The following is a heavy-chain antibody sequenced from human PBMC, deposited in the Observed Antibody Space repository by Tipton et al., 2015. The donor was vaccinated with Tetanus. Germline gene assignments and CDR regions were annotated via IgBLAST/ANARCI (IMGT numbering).Heavy chain of an antibody. Sequence: TLSLTCTVSGGSITRYYWGWIRQTPEKGLEWIGNVYSSGSAYYNPSLKGRATISVDTSTTQFSLRLNSVTAADTAIYYCARDHRLSASYAGWFDPWGQGTLVTVSS. J-gene: IGHJ5*02. D-gene: IGHD1-26*01. CDR3: ARDHRLSASYAGWFDP. CDR2: VYSSGSA. V-gene: IGHV4-59*01. CDR1: GGSITRYY.